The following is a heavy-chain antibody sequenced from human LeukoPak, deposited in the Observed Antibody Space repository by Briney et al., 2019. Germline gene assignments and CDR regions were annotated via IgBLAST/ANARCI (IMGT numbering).Heavy chain of an antibody. J-gene: IGHJ4*02. CDR1: GGPISIYY. V-gene: IGHV4-4*07. CDR3: ARARDFDF. CDR2: VYASGST. Sequence: PSETLSLTCTVSGGPISIYYWSWIRQTAGKGLEWIGRVYASGSTNYNPSFRSRVAISVDKSKNQFSLKLSSETAADTAVYYCARARDFDFWGQGTLVTVSS.